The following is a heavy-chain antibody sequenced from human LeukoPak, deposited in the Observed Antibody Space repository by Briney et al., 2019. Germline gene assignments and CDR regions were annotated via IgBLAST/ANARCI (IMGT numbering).Heavy chain of an antibody. CDR1: GGSISSYY. J-gene: IGHJ3*02. CDR3: ARGFQYCSGGSCYGDAFDI. V-gene: IGHV4-4*07. D-gene: IGHD2-15*01. Sequence: SETLSLTCTVSGGSISSYYWSWIRQPAGKGLEWIGRIYTSGSTNYNPSLKSRVTMSVDTSKNQFSLKLSSVTAADTAVYYCARGFQYCSGGSCYGDAFDIWGQGTMVTVSS. CDR2: IYTSGST.